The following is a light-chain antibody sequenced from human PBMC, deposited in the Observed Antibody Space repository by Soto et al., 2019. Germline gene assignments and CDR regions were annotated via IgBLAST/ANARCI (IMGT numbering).Light chain of an antibody. J-gene: IGKJ5*01. CDR1: QSVKTF. CDR2: DAS. CDR3: QQRSNWPPIT. V-gene: IGKV3-11*01. Sequence: EVLMTQSPDTLYVSPGERVTLSCRASQSVKTFLVWYQQRPGQAPRLLIHDASHRAAGIPARFSGSGFGTDFTLTISSLEPEDAAVYYCQQRSNWPPITFGQGTRLEI.